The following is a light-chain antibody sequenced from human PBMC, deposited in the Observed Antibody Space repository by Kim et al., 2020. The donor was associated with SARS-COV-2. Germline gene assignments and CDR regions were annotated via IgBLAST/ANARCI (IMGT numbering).Light chain of an antibody. Sequence: DIQMTQSPSSLSAFAGDRVTITCRASQGINNYLAWYQQKPGKVPKLLIYAASTLLSGVPSRFSGSGSGTDFTLTISSLQPEDVAAYYCQQYDSAPRTFGQGTKVDIK. CDR3: QQYDSAPRT. J-gene: IGKJ1*01. CDR1: QGINNY. V-gene: IGKV1-27*01. CDR2: AAS.